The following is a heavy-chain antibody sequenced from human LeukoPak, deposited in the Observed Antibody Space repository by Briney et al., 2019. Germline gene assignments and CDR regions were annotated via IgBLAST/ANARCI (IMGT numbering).Heavy chain of an antibody. CDR2: VYSGGST. V-gene: IGHV3-66*01. CDR3: ARGHIRYYFDY. D-gene: IGHD3-3*02. Sequence: GGSLRLSCAASGFTVSNYYMNWVRQAPGKGLEWVSVVYSGGSTNYADSVRGRFAISRDNSKNTLYLQMNSLRAEDTAVYYCARGHIRYYFDYWGQGTPVTVSS. J-gene: IGHJ4*02. CDR1: GFTVSNYY.